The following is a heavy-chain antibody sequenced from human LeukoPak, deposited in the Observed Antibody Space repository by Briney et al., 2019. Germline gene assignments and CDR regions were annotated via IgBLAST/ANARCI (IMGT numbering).Heavy chain of an antibody. CDR1: GFTFSSYA. V-gene: IGHV3-23*01. D-gene: IGHD5-24*01. CDR3: ARYRGRGNPPFDY. J-gene: IGHJ4*02. Sequence: PGGSLSLSCAASGFTFSSYAMSWVRHAPGRGLEWVLSISGSGGSTYYADSVKGRFTISRDNSKNTLYLQMNSLRAEDTAVYYCARYRGRGNPPFDYWGQGTLVTVSS. CDR2: ISGSGGST.